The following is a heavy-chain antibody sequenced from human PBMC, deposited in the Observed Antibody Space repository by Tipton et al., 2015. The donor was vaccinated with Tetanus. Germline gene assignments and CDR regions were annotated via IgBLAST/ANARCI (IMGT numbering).Heavy chain of an antibody. V-gene: IGHV3-49*03. CDR2: IETNARGGAT. J-gene: IGHJ4*02. CDR3: AREPVRRSDY. CDR1: GASFSDYY. Sequence: SLRLSCAVYGASFSDYYWSWIRQAPGKGLEWLSFIETNARGGATRYAASVQDRFTISRDDSKNTVYLEMNSLNSEDTAVYFCAREPVRRSDYWGQGTLVTVSS.